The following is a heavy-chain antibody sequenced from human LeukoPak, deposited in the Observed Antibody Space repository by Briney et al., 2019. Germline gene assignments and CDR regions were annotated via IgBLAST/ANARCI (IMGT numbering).Heavy chain of an antibody. D-gene: IGHD3-22*01. CDR2: MRYDGSNK. J-gene: IGHJ4*02. CDR3: AKDAPSYYYDSSGYFDY. Sequence: TGGSLRLSCAASGFTFSSYGMHWVRQAPGKGLEWVAFMRYDGSNKYYADSVKGRFTISRDNSKNTLYLQMNSLRAEDTAVYYCAKDAPSYYYDSSGYFDYWGQGTLVTVSS. CDR1: GFTFSSYG. V-gene: IGHV3-30*02.